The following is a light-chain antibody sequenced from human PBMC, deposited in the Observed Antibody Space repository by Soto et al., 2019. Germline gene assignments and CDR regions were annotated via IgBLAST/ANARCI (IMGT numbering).Light chain of an antibody. V-gene: IGLV2-14*01. CDR3: SSYTSSSTLV. CDR1: SSDVGGYNY. J-gene: IGLJ2*01. CDR2: DVS. Sequence: QSALTQPASVSGSPGQSITISCTGTSSDVGGYNYVSWYQQHPGKAPKLMIYDVSNRPSGVSNRFSGSKSGNTASLTISGLQAEDEADYHCSSYTSSSTLVFGGGTKLTV.